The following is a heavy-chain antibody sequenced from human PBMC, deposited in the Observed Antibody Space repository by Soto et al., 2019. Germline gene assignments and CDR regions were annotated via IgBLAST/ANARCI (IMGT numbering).Heavy chain of an antibody. J-gene: IGHJ5*02. V-gene: IGHV1-69*13. CDR1: GGTFSSYA. CDR3: ARDRSSGSVDP. Sequence: GASVKVSCKASGGTFSSYAISWVRQAPGQGLEWMGGIIPIFGTANYAQRFQGRVTITADESTSTAYMELSSLRSEDTAVYYCARDRSSGSVDPWGQGTLVTVSS. D-gene: IGHD3-22*01. CDR2: IIPIFGTA.